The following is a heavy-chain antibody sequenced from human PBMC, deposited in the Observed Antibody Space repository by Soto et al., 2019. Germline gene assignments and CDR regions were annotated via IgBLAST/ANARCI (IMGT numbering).Heavy chain of an antibody. Sequence: EVQLLESGGGLVRPGGSLRLSCATSGFIFSSYAMTWVRQAPGKGLEWVASISGRGGHIYYADAVQGRFTISRDNSKNTLYLQMNSLRVEDTALYYCAKDGSYYDSPTESDYWGQGTLVTVSS. CDR1: GFIFSSYA. CDR3: AKDGSYYDSPTESDY. CDR2: ISGRGGHI. D-gene: IGHD3-22*01. V-gene: IGHV3-23*01. J-gene: IGHJ4*02.